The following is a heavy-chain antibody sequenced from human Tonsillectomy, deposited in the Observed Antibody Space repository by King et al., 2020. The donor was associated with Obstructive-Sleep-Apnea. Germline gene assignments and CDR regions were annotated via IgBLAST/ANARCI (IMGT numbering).Heavy chain of an antibody. D-gene: IGHD3-10*01. CDR3: ARRLGYYGSGSPS. Sequence: VQLVESGAEVKKPGASVKVSCKASGYTFVTYDINWVRQATGQGLEWMGWMNPNSGDTGYAQKFRGRITMTRNTSISTAYMELSSLRSDDTAVYYCARRLGYYGSGSPSWGQGTLVTVSS. J-gene: IGHJ4*02. V-gene: IGHV1-8*01. CDR1: GYTFVTYD. CDR2: MNPNSGDT.